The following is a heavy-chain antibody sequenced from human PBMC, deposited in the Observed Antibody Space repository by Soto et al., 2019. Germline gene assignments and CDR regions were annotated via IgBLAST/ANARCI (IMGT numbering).Heavy chain of an antibody. CDR2: ISGSGGST. CDR3: AKAPDIVATISFDY. J-gene: IGHJ4*02. D-gene: IGHD5-12*01. Sequence: HHGGSLRICCAASRFTFSSYAMSWVRKDKGKGLEWGSGISGSGGSTYYADSVKGRFTISRDNSKTTLYLQMNSLRAEDTAVYFCAKAPDIVATISFDYWGQGSLVTVSS. V-gene: IGHV3-23*01. CDR1: RFTFSSYA.